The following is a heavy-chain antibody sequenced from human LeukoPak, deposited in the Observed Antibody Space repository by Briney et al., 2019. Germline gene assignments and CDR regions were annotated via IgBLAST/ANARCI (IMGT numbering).Heavy chain of an antibody. CDR1: GFTFDDYA. V-gene: IGHV3-9*01. CDR3: AKDSYDILTGFDY. Sequence: GRSLRLSCAAFGFTFDDYAMHWVRQAPGKGLEWVSGISWNSGSIGYADSVKGRFTISRDNAKNSLYLQMNSLRAEDTALYYCAKDSYDILTGFDYWGQGTLVTVSS. J-gene: IGHJ4*02. CDR2: ISWNSGSI. D-gene: IGHD3-9*01.